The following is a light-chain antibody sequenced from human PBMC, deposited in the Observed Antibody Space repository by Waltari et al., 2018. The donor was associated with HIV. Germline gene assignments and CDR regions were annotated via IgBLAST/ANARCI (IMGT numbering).Light chain of an antibody. V-gene: IGKV4-1*01. CDR2: WAS. Sequence: DIELSQSPDSLAVSQGERATINCKSNLSLPYAGVNALAWYQQKPGQPPRLLIYWASTREAGVPDRFSGSGSGTEFTLTISSLQADDFAIYYCQQYYSGLFSFGPGTKVDI. CDR3: QQYYSGLFS. CDR1: LSLPYAGVNA. J-gene: IGKJ3*01.